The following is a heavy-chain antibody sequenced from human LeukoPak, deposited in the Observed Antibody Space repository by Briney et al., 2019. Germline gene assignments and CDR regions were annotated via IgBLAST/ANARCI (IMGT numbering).Heavy chain of an antibody. CDR3: ATEILGAPTLGAY. Sequence: SETLPLTCAVSIDSTRGNYWSWVRQSPGKGLEWIGEVHRSGRTNYMPSLKSRVTISIDNSKDQISLDLASVTAADTAVYYCATEILGAPTLGAYWGQGTLVTVSS. D-gene: IGHD2-8*02. J-gene: IGHJ4*02. CDR1: IDSTRGNY. CDR2: VHRSGRT. V-gene: IGHV4-4*02.